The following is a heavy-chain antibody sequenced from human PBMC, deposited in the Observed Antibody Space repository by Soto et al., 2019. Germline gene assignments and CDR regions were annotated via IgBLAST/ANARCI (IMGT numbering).Heavy chain of an antibody. J-gene: IGHJ4*02. Sequence: QLQLQASGSGLVKPSQTLALTCAVSGGSISSGGYSWSWIRQPPGKGLEWIGYIYHSGSTYYNPSLKSRVTRSVDRSKNQFSLKLSSVTAADTAVYYCAAGGGLPRYYWGQGTLVTVSS. D-gene: IGHD5-12*01. CDR2: IYHSGST. CDR3: AAGGGLPRYY. V-gene: IGHV4-30-2*01. CDR1: GGSISSGGYS.